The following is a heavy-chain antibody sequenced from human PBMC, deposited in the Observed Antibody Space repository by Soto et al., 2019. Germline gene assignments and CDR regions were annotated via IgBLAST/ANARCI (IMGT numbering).Heavy chain of an antibody. D-gene: IGHD3-16*01. V-gene: IGHV3-33*01. CDR1: GFTFSSYG. CDR2: IWYDGSNK. J-gene: IGHJ3*02. CDR3: ARAHIGGAWAHGFDI. Sequence: SLRLSCAASGFTFSSYGMHWVRQAPGKGLEWVAVIWYDGSNKYYADSVKGRFTISRDNSKNTLYLQMKSLRAEDTALYYCARAHIGGAWAHGFDIWGQGTMVTVSS.